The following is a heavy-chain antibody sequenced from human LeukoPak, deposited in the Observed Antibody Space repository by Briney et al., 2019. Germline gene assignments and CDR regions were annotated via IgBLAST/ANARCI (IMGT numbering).Heavy chain of an antibody. D-gene: IGHD3-9*01. CDR1: GFTFSSYA. CDR3: AKDNVLRYFDWLSN. CDR2: ISGSGGST. Sequence: PGGSLRLSCAASGFTFSSYAMSWVRQAPGKGLEWVAAISGSGGSTYYADSVKGRFTISRDNSKNTLYLQMNSLRAEDTAVYYCAKDNVLRYFDWLSNWGQGTLVTVSS. V-gene: IGHV3-23*01. J-gene: IGHJ4*02.